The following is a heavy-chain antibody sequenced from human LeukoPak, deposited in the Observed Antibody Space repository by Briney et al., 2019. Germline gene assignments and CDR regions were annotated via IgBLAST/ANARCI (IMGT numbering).Heavy chain of an antibody. V-gene: IGHV3-30*18. D-gene: IGHD6-6*01. CDR1: GITFSSYG. CDR2: ISYNGRDK. J-gene: IGHJ4*02. Sequence: SGGSLRLSCVVSGITFSSYGMQWVRQAPGKGLEWVASISYNGRDKKYVVSVRGRFTISRDNSKNMLYLQMNSLRAEDTAVYYCAKWKYSNSGIDDYWGQGTLVTVSS. CDR3: AKWKYSNSGIDDY.